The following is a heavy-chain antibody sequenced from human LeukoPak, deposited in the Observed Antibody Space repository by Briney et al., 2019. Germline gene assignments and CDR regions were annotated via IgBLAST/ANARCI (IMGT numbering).Heavy chain of an antibody. V-gene: IGHV3-21*01. CDR3: ARSTSGKNWFDP. D-gene: IGHD3-10*01. CDR2: ISSSSNYM. Sequence: PGGSLRISCIASRFTFSSYTMNWVRQAPGKGLEWVSSISSSSNYMYYADLVKGRFTTSRDNAKNSLYLQMNSLRAEDTAVDYCARSTSGKNWFDPWGQGTLVTVSS. J-gene: IGHJ5*02. CDR1: RFTFSSYT.